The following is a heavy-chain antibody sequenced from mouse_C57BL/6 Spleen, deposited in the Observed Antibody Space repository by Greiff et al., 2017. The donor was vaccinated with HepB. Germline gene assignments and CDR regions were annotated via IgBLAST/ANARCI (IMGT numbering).Heavy chain of an antibody. J-gene: IGHJ2*01. CDR2: ISYDGSN. V-gene: IGHV3-6*01. Sequence: EVKLVESGPGLVKPSQSLSLTCSVTGYSITSGYYWNWIRQFPGNKLEWMGYISYDGSNNYNPSLKNRISITRDTSKNQFFLKLNSVTTEDTATYYCASTIYYGNYDYWGQGTTLTVSS. CDR3: ASTIYYGNYDY. D-gene: IGHD2-1*01. CDR1: GYSITSGYY.